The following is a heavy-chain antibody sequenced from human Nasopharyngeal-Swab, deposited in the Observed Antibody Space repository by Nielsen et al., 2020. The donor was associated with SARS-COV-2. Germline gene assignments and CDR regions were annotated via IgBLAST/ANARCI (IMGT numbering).Heavy chain of an antibody. CDR2: IKSKTDGGTT. CDR1: GFIFKNYA. Sequence: GESLKISCSASGFIFKNYAMSWVRQAPGKGLEWVGRIKSKTDGGTTDYAAPVKGRFTISRDDSKNTLYLQMNSLKTEDTAVYYCTALYYDSTGDYFDYWGQGTLVTVSS. V-gene: IGHV3-15*01. CDR3: TALYYDSTGDYFDY. D-gene: IGHD3-22*01. J-gene: IGHJ4*02.